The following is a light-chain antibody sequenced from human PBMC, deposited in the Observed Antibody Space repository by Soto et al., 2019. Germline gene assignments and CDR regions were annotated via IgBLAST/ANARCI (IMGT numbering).Light chain of an antibody. Sequence: QSMLTQPRSVSGSPGQSVTISCTGTSSDVGGYNYVSWYQQHPGKAPKLMIYDVSKRPSGVPDRFSGSKSGNTASLTISGLQAEDEADYYCCSYAGSLWVFGGGTKLTVL. CDR1: SSDVGGYNY. J-gene: IGLJ3*02. V-gene: IGLV2-11*01. CDR3: CSYAGSLWV. CDR2: DVS.